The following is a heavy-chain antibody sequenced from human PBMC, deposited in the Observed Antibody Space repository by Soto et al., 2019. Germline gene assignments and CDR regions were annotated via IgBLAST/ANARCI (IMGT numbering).Heavy chain of an antibody. Sequence: QVQLVQSGAEVKKPGASVKISCKASGYTFTSYYMHWVRQAPGQGLEWMGIINPSGGSTNYAQKLQGRVAMTRDTSTSTVYMELNSLRSEDTAVYYCERPRYSGCINAVCFPLDYWGQGTLVTVSS. CDR1: GYTFTSYY. CDR2: INPSGGST. CDR3: ERPRYSGCINAVCFPLDY. J-gene: IGHJ4*02. D-gene: IGHD2-8*01. V-gene: IGHV1-46*01.